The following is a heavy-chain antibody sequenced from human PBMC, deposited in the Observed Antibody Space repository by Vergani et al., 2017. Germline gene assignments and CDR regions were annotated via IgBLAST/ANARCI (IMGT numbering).Heavy chain of an antibody. V-gene: IGHV1-8*03. CDR1: GYTFTSDD. D-gene: IGHD3-10*01. Sequence: QVQLVQSGAEVTKPGASVKVSCKASGYTFTSDDINWVRQATGQGLEWMGWMNPISGNTGYAQNLQGRLTITRDTSVNTAYMELSSLTSEDMAVYYCVRARRTCTYDHCPRYYYALCGQGALVTVSS. J-gene: IGHJ3*01. CDR2: MNPISGNT. CDR3: VRARRTCTYDHCPRYYYAL.